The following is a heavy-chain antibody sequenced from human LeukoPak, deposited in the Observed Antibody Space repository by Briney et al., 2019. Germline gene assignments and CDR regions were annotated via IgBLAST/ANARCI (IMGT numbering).Heavy chain of an antibody. Sequence: GGSLRLSCAASGFTFSSYSMNWVRQAPGKGLEWVSYISSSSSTIYYADSVKGRFTISRDNAKNSLYLQMNSLRAEDTAVYYCASDPSRGYSYGFHDWGQGTLVTVSS. CDR1: GFTFSSYS. CDR3: ASDPSRGYSYGFHD. J-gene: IGHJ4*02. D-gene: IGHD5-18*01. CDR2: ISSSSSTI. V-gene: IGHV3-48*01.